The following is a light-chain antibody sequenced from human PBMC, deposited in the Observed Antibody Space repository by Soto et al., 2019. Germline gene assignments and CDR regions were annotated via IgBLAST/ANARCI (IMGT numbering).Light chain of an antibody. CDR2: DAS. CDR1: QSVSSNY. J-gene: IGKJ5*01. Sequence: IVLTQSPSTLSLSPGERVTLSCGASQSVSSNYLAWYQQKPGQAPRLLIYDASNRATGIPARFSGSGSGTDFTLTISSLEPEDFAVYYCQQRSNWPPITFGQGTRLEIK. CDR3: QQRSNWPPIT. V-gene: IGKV3-11*01.